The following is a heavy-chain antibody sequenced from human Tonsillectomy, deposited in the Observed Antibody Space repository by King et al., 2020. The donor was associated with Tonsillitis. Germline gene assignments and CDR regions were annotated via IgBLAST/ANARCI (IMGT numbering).Heavy chain of an antibody. Sequence: VQLVESGGGLVQPGGSLRLSCAASGFTFSHFWMSWVRQAPGKGLEWVANIKQDGGEKYYVGSVKGRFTISRDNAKNSVNLQMNSLRAEDTAVYYCARGGSWYNDAFDIWGKGTMVTVSS. CDR3: ARGGSWYNDAFDI. CDR2: IKQDGGEK. D-gene: IGHD6-13*01. J-gene: IGHJ3*02. CDR1: GFTFSHFW. V-gene: IGHV3-7*03.